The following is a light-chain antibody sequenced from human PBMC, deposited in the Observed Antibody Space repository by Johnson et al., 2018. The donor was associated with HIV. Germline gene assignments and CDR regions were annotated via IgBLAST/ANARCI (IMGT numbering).Light chain of an antibody. CDR3: GTWDSSLTVYV. J-gene: IGLJ1*01. Sequence: QSVLTQPPSVSAAPGQKVTISCSGSSSNVGNNYVSWFQQLPGTAPKLLIYDNNELPSGIPDRFSGSKSGTSATLGITGLQTGDEADYYCGTWDSSLTVYVFGTVTKVTVL. CDR1: SSNVGNNY. V-gene: IGLV1-51*01. CDR2: DNN.